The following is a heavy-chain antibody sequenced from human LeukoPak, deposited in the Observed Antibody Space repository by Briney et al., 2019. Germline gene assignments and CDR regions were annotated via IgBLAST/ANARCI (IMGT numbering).Heavy chain of an antibody. CDR3: ARRDIVVVPAAMNMYYYGMDV. J-gene: IGHJ6*02. CDR1: GGTFSRCA. D-gene: IGHD2-2*01. V-gene: IGHV1-69*13. Sequence: ASVKVSCKASGGTFSRCALSWVRQAPGQGLEWMGGIIPIFGTADYAQKFQDRVTIVADEPTSTAYMELSSLRSEDTAVYYCARRDIVVVPAAMNMYYYGMDVWGQGTTVTVSS. CDR2: IIPIFGTA.